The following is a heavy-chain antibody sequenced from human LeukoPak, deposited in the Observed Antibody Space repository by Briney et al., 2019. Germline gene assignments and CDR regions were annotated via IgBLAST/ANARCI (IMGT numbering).Heavy chain of an antibody. CDR2: IIPILGIA. D-gene: IGHD3-22*01. J-gene: IGHJ4*02. CDR1: GGTFSSYA. V-gene: IGHV1-69*04. Sequence: SVKVSCKASGGTFSSYAISWVRQAPGQGLEWMGRIIPILGIANYAQKFQGRVTITADKSMSTAYMELSSLRSEDTAVYYCARDSEGGYYYDSSGYYEWGQGTLVTVSS. CDR3: ARDSEGGYYYDSSGYYE.